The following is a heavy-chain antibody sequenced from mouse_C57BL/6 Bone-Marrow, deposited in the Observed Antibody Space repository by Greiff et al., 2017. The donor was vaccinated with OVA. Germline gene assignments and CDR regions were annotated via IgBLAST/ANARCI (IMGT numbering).Heavy chain of an antibody. CDR2: ISYDGSN. CDR1: GYSITSGYY. V-gene: IGHV3-6*01. D-gene: IGHD1-1*02. Sequence: ESGPGLVKPSQSLSLTCSVTGYSITSGYYWNWIRQFPGNKLEWMGYISYDGSNNYNPSLKNRISITRDTSKNQFFLKLNSVTTEDTATYYCARCGPYFDYWGQGTTLTVSS. J-gene: IGHJ2*01. CDR3: ARCGPYFDY.